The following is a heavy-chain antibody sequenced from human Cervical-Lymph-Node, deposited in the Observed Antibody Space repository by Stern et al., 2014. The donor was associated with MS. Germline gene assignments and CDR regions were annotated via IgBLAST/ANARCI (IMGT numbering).Heavy chain of an antibody. CDR3: ARLRFGGVILRPVFDN. J-gene: IGHJ4*02. CDR1: GYSFAHFW. D-gene: IGHD3-16*01. Sequence: EVQLVESGAEVKKPGESLKISCEVSGYSFAHFWIAWVRQVPGRGLEWMGIIHPGDSETRYSPSFQGQVTFSADKSKSVAYLQWSSLKASDTATYYCARLRFGGVILRPVFDNWGQGSLVAVSS. CDR2: IHPGDSET. V-gene: IGHV5-51*01.